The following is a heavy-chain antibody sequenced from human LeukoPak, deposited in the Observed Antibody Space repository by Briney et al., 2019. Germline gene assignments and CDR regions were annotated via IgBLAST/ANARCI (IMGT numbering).Heavy chain of an antibody. Sequence: GGSLRLSCVASRSFSDHYMDWVRQAPGKGLEWIGRTKNRGESHITQYAASVNGRFTASRDDSRNSLYLQMNNLKTEDTAVYYCAIDTDTAMDVWGQGTTVTVSS. CDR3: AIDTDTAMDV. J-gene: IGHJ6*02. V-gene: IGHV3-72*01. CDR1: RSFSDHY. CDR2: TKNRGESHIT.